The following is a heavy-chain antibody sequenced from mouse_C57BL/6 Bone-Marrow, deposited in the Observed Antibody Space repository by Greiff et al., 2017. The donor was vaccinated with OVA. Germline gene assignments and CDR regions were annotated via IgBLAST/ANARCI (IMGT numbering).Heavy chain of an antibody. J-gene: IGHJ2*01. CDR3: ASSKGGY. CDR1: GYTFTSYW. D-gene: IGHD1-3*01. CDR2: INTRGGYT. Sequence: QVQLQQSGAELAKPGASVKLSCKASGYTFTSYWMNWVKQRPGQGLEWIGYINTRGGYTKYNQKFKDKATLSADKSSSTAYMQLSSLTYDDSAVYYYASSKGGYWGQGTTLTVSS. V-gene: IGHV1-7*01.